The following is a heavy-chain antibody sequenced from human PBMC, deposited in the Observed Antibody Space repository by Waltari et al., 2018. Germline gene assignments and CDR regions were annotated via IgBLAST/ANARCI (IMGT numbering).Heavy chain of an antibody. CDR3: AASRGVYWYFDF. J-gene: IGHJ2*01. D-gene: IGHD3-16*01. Sequence: EVQLVVPGGGLVPPGRSLRLSCAASGFDFYDFAMHWVRQVPGKCLGWVSVVSWSGATVGYADSVNGRFAISRDNAKNSLYLQMNSLRVEDTAFYYCAASRGVYWYFDFWGRGTLVSVSS. V-gene: IGHV3-9*01. CDR1: GFDFYDFA. CDR2: VSWSGATV.